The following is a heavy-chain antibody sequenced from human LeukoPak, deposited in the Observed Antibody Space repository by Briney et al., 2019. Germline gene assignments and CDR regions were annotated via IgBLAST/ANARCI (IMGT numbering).Heavy chain of an antibody. CDR1: GFNFDDYA. CDR2: ISGSDGST. Sequence: PGGSLRLSCAASGFNFDDYAMHWVRRAPGKGLEWVSGISGSDGSTYYADSVKGRFTISRDNSKNTLYLQMNSLRAEDTAVYYCARGPSGYHNTGGQGTLVTVSS. J-gene: IGHJ4*02. D-gene: IGHD5-12*01. V-gene: IGHV3-23*01. CDR3: ARGPSGYHNT.